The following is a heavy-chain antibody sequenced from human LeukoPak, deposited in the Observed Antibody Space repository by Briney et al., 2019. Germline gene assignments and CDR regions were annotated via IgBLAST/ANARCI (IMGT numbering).Heavy chain of an antibody. V-gene: IGHV3-66*01. D-gene: IGHD6-6*01. Sequence: PGGSLRLSCAASGFTVSSNYMGWVRQAPGKGLEWVSVIYSGGDTYYADSVKGRFTISRDNSKNMIYPEMSSLKAEDTAVYYCARDRGSSRAKFRGFVVDYRGQGTLVTVSS. CDR3: ARDRGSSRAKFRGFVVDY. CDR1: GFTVSSNY. CDR2: IYSGGDT. J-gene: IGHJ4*02.